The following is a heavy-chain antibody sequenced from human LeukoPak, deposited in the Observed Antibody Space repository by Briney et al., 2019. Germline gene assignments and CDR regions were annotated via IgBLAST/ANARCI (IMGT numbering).Heavy chain of an antibody. V-gene: IGHV3-23*01. J-gene: IGHJ4*02. Sequence: GGTLRLSCAASGFTFSSYGMSWVRQAPGKGLEWLSGISPRGGGTYYADSVKGRFTISRDDSKNTLSLQMNSLRVEDTAVYYCARDLAWGAFDYWGQGTLVTVSS. CDR1: GFTFSSYG. CDR2: ISPRGGGT. D-gene: IGHD7-27*01. CDR3: ARDLAWGAFDY.